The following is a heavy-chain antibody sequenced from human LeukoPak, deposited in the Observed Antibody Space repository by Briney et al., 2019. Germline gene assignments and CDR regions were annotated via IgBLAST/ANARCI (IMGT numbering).Heavy chain of an antibody. V-gene: IGHV4-30-2*01. CDR3: ARSTSHNYYDSRGYRYYFDH. Sequence: KTSETLSLTCTVSGGSISSGGYYWSWIRQPPGKGLEWIGYIYHSGSTYYNPSLKSRVTILVDTSKNQISLKLSSVTAADTAVYYCARSTSHNYYDSRGYRYYFDHWGQGTLVTVSS. D-gene: IGHD3-22*01. CDR2: IYHSGST. J-gene: IGHJ4*02. CDR1: GGSISSGGYY.